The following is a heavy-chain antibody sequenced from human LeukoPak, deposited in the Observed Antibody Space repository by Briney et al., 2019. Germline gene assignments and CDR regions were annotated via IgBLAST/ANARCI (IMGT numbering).Heavy chain of an antibody. Sequence: GGSLRLSCAASGFTFSRNAMHWVRQGPGKGLEWLSVISDDGSNKYYADSVKGRFTISRDNFRDTLYLQINSLRPEDTAVYYCARDHEGSGSYALVYWGQGTLVTVFS. J-gene: IGHJ4*02. CDR3: ARDHEGSGSYALVY. CDR2: ISDDGSNK. V-gene: IGHV3-30-3*01. CDR1: GFTFSRNA. D-gene: IGHD3-10*01.